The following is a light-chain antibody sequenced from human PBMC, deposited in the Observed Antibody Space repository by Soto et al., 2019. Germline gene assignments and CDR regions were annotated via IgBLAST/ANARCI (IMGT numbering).Light chain of an antibody. CDR1: QSVRSNF. V-gene: IGKV3-20*01. J-gene: IGKJ1*01. CDR3: QQYGSALQT. CDR2: GAS. Sequence: EIVLTQSPGTLSLSPGERATLSCRASQSVRSNFLAWYQQRPGQAPRLLIYGASSRATDIPDRFSGSGSGTDFTLIISRLEPEECAVYYCQQYGSALQTFGQGTKVEIK.